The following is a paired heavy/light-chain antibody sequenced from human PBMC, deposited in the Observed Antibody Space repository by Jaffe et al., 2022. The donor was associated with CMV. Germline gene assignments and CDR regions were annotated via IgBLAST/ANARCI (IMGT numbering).Light chain of an antibody. J-gene: IGKJ2*01. Sequence: DIQMTQSPSSLSASVGDRVTITCRTSQSISSYLNWYQQKPGKAPKLLISGASSLQSGVPSRFSGSGSGTDFTLTISSLQPEDFATYYCQQSYISPPITFGQGTKLEIK. CDR1: QSISSY. CDR2: GAS. V-gene: IGKV1-39*01. CDR3: QQSYISPPIT.
Heavy chain of an antibody. CDR1: GFTLGDYA. D-gene: IGHD3-16*01. Sequence: EVQLVESGGDLVQPGRSLRLSCTASGFTLGDYAMSWVRQAPGKGLEWVAFIRSRAYGGTTHHAASVKGRFTISRDDSKSVTYLQMNSLKTEDTAVYYCSRALDYIWGSPADYWGQGTLVTVSS. CDR3: SRALDYIWGSPADY. J-gene: IGHJ4*02. V-gene: IGHV3-49*04. CDR2: IRSRAYGGTT.